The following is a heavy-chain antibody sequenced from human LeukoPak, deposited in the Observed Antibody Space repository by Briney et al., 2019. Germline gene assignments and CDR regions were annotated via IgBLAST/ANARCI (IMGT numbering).Heavy chain of an antibody. CDR1: RFTFSSYW. J-gene: IGHJ3*02. D-gene: IGHD1-26*01. CDR3: ARWQGDDAFDI. CDR2: INSDGSST. Sequence: GGSLRLSCAASRFTFSSYWMHWVRQAQGKGRVWVSRINSDGSSTSYTDSVKGRFTISRDNAKNTLYLQMNSLRAEDTAVYYCARWQGDDAFDIWGQGTMVTVSS. V-gene: IGHV3-74*01.